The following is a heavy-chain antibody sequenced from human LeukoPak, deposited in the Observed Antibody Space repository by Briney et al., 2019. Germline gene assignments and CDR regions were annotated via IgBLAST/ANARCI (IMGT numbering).Heavy chain of an antibody. CDR2: IYPGDSDT. CDR3: ARGLKYYDILTGYDAFDI. Sequence: GESLKISCKGSGYSFTSYWIGWVRQMPGKGLEWMGIIYPGDSDTRYSPSFQGQVTISADKSISTAYLQWSSLKASDTAMYYCARGLKYYDILTGYDAFDIWGQGTMVTVSS. V-gene: IGHV5-51*01. D-gene: IGHD3-9*01. J-gene: IGHJ3*02. CDR1: GYSFTSYW.